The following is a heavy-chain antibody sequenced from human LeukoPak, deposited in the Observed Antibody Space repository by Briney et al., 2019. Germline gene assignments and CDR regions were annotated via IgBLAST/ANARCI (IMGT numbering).Heavy chain of an antibody. J-gene: IGHJ4*02. CDR3: AARIVWSQGGFDY. CDR2: IVVGSGNT. CDR1: GFTFTNSA. Sequence: SVKVSCKASGFTFTNSAMQWVRQARGQRLEWIGWIVVGSGNTNYAQKFQERVTITRDMSTSTAYMELSSLRSEDTAVYYCAARIVWSQGGFDYWGQGTLVTVSS. V-gene: IGHV1-58*02. D-gene: IGHD5/OR15-5a*01.